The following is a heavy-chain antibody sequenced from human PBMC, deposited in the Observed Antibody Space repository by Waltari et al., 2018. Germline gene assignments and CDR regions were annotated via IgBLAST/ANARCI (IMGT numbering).Heavy chain of an antibody. V-gene: IGHV4-4*08. D-gene: IGHD6-19*01. CDR3: ARAADGSGLDT. CDR1: GGPIGRYY. Sequence: AQLQESGPGLVKPSETLSLTCLVSGGPIGRYYWAWIRQPPGERLEYIGYVSRSGTTNYNPSLTGRVTISVDTSRNDFSLRLASVTAADTAIYYCARAADGSGLDTWGPGTLVAVSS. J-gene: IGHJ5*02. CDR2: VSRSGTT.